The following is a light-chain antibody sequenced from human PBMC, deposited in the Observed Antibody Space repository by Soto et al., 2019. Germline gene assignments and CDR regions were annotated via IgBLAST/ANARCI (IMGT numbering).Light chain of an antibody. J-gene: IGKJ1*01. V-gene: IGKV1-12*01. CDR1: QSISSW. Sequence: GDRVSITCRASQSISSWLAWYQQKPGKAPKLLIYAASSLQSGVPSRFSGSGSGTDFTLTINSLQPEDIATYYCQQTNSFPRTFGQGTKVDIK. CDR2: AAS. CDR3: QQTNSFPRT.